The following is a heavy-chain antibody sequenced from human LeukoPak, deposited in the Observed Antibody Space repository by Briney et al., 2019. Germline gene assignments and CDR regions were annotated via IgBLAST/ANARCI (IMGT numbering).Heavy chain of an antibody. Sequence: PGGSLRLSCTASGFTFGDYAMSWGRQAPGEGLEWGGFIRSKADGGTTAYAASVKGRFNISRDDSKSIAYLQMNSLKTEDTAVYYCTRAGNHVLLWFGEYDWGQGTLVTVSS. CDR1: GFTFGDYA. J-gene: IGHJ4*02. CDR2: IRSKADGGTT. D-gene: IGHD3-10*01. V-gene: IGHV3-49*04. CDR3: TRAGNHVLLWFGEYD.